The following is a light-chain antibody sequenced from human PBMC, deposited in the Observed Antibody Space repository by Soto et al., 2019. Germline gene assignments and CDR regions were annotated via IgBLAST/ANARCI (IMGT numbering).Light chain of an antibody. CDR1: QSISSW. V-gene: IGKV1-5*01. CDR2: EAY. Sequence: DIQMTQSPSTLSASVGDRVTITCRASQSISSWLAWYQQKPGKAPKLLIYEAYNSESGVPSRFSGSGSGTEFTLTISSLQPDDFATYYCQQYSSYWTFGQGTKV. CDR3: QQYSSYWT. J-gene: IGKJ1*01.